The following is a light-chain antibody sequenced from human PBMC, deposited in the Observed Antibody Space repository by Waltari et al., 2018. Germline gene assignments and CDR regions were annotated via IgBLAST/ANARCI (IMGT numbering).Light chain of an antibody. Sequence: QSVLTQPPSVSAAPGQKVTIPCSGSSPNIGNYFVSWYHQLPGATPKLLIYDNYKRPSGIPDRFSASKSGTSATLDITGLQIGDEADYYCATWDNSLTAVVFGGGTKLTVL. CDR3: ATWDNSLTAVV. J-gene: IGLJ2*01. CDR1: SPNIGNYF. V-gene: IGLV1-51*01. CDR2: DNY.